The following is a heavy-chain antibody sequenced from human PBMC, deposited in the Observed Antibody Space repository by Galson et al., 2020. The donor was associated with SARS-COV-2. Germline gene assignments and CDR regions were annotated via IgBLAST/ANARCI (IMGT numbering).Heavy chain of an antibody. V-gene: IGHV7-4-1*02. Sequence: ASVKLSCKASGYTFTSYAMNWVRQAPGQGLEWMGWINTNTGNPTYAQGFTGRFVFSLDTSVSTAYLQISSLKAEDTAVYYCARDGDIGAFFLFYYYGMDVWGQGTTVTVSS. D-gene: IGHD2-15*01. CDR2: INTNTGNP. J-gene: IGHJ6*02. CDR1: GYTFTSYA. CDR3: ARDGDIGAFFLFYYYGMDV.